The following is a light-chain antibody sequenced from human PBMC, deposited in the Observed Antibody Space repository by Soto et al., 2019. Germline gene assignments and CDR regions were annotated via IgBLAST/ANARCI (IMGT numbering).Light chain of an antibody. CDR3: QQSYSTPYT. V-gene: IGKV1-39*01. CDR1: QSISSY. J-gene: IGKJ2*01. CDR2: AAS. Sequence: DIQMTQSPSSLSASVGDRVTITCRASQSISSYLNWYQQKPGKAPKFLIYAASSLQSGVPSRFSGSGSGTDFTLTISSLQPEDFETCYCQQSYSTPYTFGQGTKLEIK.